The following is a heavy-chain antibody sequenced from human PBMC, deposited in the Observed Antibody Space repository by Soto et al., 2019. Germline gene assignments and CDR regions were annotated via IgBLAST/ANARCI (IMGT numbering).Heavy chain of an antibody. Sequence: ASVKVSCKASGYTNTSYGISWLRQAPGQGLEWMGWISTYHGNTNYVQKFQGRVTMTTDTSTSTAYTELRSLRSDDTAVYYCARDDEDYYGSGSPPHWFDPWGQGTPVTVSS. CDR2: ISTYHGNT. CDR1: GYTNTSYG. J-gene: IGHJ5*02. D-gene: IGHD3-10*01. CDR3: ARDDEDYYGSGSPPHWFDP. V-gene: IGHV1-18*01.